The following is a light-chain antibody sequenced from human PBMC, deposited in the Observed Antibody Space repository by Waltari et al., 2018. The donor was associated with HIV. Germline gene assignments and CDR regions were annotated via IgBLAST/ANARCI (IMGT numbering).Light chain of an antibody. J-gene: IGLJ2*01. Sequence: SVLTQPPSLSAAPGQKVTISCYGSDSDIGNNSVSWYQQLPETAPKLLIHENNKRPSGIPDRFSGSKSGTSATLAITGLQTGDEADYFCGTWDSNLSVVLFGGGTKLTVL. CDR3: GTWDSNLSVVL. V-gene: IGLV1-51*01. CDR1: DSDIGNNS. CDR2: ENN.